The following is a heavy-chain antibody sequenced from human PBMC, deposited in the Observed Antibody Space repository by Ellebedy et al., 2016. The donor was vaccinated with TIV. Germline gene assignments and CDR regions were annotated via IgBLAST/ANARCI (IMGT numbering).Heavy chain of an antibody. CDR3: AQTNWGSGGFYGMDV. J-gene: IGHJ6*02. D-gene: IGHD7-27*01. CDR2: ISGSGTNT. Sequence: GGSLRLSCAASGFTFSNYAMTWVRQAPGKGLEWVSAISGSGTNTHYTDSLRGRFTISRDNSKNTLYLQIDSLRAEDTAVYYCAQTNWGSGGFYGMDVWGQGTMVTVSS. CDR1: GFTFSNYA. V-gene: IGHV3-23*01.